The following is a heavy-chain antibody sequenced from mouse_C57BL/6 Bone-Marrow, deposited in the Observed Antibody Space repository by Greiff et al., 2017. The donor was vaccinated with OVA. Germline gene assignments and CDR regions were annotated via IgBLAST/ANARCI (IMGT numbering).Heavy chain of an antibody. D-gene: IGHD2-4*01. CDR2: ISDGGSYT. Sequence: EVKRVESGGGLVKPGGSLKLSCAASGFTFSSYAMSWVRQTPEKRLEWVATISDGGSYTYYPDNVKGRFTISRDNAKNNLYLQMSHLKSEDTAMYYCAREHYDYSYYFDYWGQGTTLTVSS. V-gene: IGHV5-4*01. CDR1: GFTFSSYA. J-gene: IGHJ2*01. CDR3: AREHYDYSYYFDY.